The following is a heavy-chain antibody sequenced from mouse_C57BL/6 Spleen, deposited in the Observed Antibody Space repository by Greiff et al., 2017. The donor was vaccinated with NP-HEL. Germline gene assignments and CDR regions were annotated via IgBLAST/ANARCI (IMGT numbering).Heavy chain of an antibody. CDR2: INPNNGGT. Sequence: EVQLQQSGPELVKPGASVKISCKASGYTFTDYYMNWVKQSHGKSLEWIGDINPNNGGTSYNQKFKGKATLTVDKSSSTAYMELRSLTSEDSAVYYCAREDAYWYFDVWGTGTTVTVSS. CDR3: AREDAYWYFDV. J-gene: IGHJ1*03. V-gene: IGHV1-26*01. CDR1: GYTFTDYY.